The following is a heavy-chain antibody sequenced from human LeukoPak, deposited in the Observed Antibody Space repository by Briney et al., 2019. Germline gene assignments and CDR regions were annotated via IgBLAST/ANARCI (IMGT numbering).Heavy chain of an antibody. CDR3: VREGVGPLSKDFDY. Sequence: GASVKVSCKSSGFTFTDHYIHWVRQGPGQGLEWMGYIGPHSTFTSSPQEFQGRVTMTRDASMSTAYMELTRLTSDDTAVYYCVREGVGPLSKDFDYWGQGTLVTVSS. V-gene: IGHV1-2*02. J-gene: IGHJ4*02. D-gene: IGHD2-8*01. CDR1: GFTFTDHY. CDR2: IGPHSTFT.